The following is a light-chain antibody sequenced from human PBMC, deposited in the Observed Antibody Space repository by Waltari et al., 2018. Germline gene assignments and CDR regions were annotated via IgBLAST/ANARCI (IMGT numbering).Light chain of an antibody. CDR1: QSVSNY. CDR2: ESS. J-gene: IGKJ2*01. CDR3: QQRGDWPLT. V-gene: IGKV3-11*01. Sequence: EIVLTQSPGPLSLSPGERAILSCRASQSVSNYLAWYQQKPGQAPRLLIFESSKRATGTQGRFSGSGSGTDFTLTISSLEPEDFAVYYCQQRGDWPLTFGQGTKLEI.